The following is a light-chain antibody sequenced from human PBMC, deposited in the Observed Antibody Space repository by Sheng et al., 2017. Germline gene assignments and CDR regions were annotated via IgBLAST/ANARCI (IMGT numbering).Light chain of an antibody. J-gene: IGKJ1*01. Sequence: EIVMTQSPATLSVSPGERATLSCRASQNINNNLAWYQQRPGQPPSLLVYGASTRATGIPARFSGSGSETEFTLSISSLQSEDFAVYYCQHYNNYPPWTFGQGTKVEIK. V-gene: IGKV3-15*01. CDR2: GAS. CDR1: QNINNN. CDR3: QHYNNYPPWT.